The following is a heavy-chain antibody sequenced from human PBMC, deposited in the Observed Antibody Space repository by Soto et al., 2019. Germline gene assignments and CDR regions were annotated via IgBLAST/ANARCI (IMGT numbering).Heavy chain of an antibody. CDR2: TVPSYGTE. J-gene: IGHJ6*02. CDR3: ARSGDVGVLYYDMDG. Sequence: SVKVSCKASGGTFRRYGINWVRQAPGQGLEWMGGTVPSYGTENYAQKFQGRLTITADTSTSTAYMERSSLRYEDTAVYYCARSGDVGVLYYDMDGWGQGTTVTVSS. CDR1: GGTFRRYG. D-gene: IGHD1-26*01. V-gene: IGHV1-69*06.